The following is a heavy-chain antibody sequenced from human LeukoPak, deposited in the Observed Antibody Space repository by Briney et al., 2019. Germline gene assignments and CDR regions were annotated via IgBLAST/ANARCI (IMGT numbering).Heavy chain of an antibody. CDR2: MNPNSGNT. D-gene: IGHD6-6*01. Sequence: ASAKVSCKASGYTFTSYGISWVRQAPGQGLEWMGWMNPNSGNTGYAQKFQGRVTITRDTSINTAYMELSSLTSEDTAVYYCTRSSSWSAARRDAFDVWGQGTTVTVSS. J-gene: IGHJ3*01. CDR3: TRSSSWSAARRDAFDV. V-gene: IGHV1-8*03. CDR1: GYTFTSYG.